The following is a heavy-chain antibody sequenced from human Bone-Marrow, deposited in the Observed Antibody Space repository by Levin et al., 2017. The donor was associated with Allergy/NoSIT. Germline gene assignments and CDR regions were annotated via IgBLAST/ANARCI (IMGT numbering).Heavy chain of an antibody. V-gene: IGHV3-9*01. D-gene: IGHD2-2*01. CDR1: GFSFDDYA. J-gene: IGHJ4*02. CDR3: VKDQASVVLPADSYFNF. CDR2: ISWNSDTV. Sequence: QAGGSLRLSCAASGFSFDDYAMHWVRQAPGKGLEWVSGISWNSDTVVYADSVQGRFTISRDNAKKSLYLQVNSLRDEDTALYYCVKDQASVVLPADSYFNFWGQGILVTVSS.